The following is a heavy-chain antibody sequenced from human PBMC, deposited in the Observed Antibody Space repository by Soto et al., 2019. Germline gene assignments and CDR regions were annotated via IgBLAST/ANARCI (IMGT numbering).Heavy chain of an antibody. Sequence: QVQLVESGGDVVQPGRSLRLSCAASGFSFSAYGMHWVRQAPGKGLEWVGVISYDGSDTYYGDSVKGRFLISRENSKNTLYLQMNSLRADDTAVYYCARDRFGGTQGTNWLDPWGQGTLVIVSS. D-gene: IGHD1-26*01. J-gene: IGHJ5*02. CDR2: ISYDGSDT. V-gene: IGHV3-33*01. CDR1: GFSFSAYG. CDR3: ARDRFGGTQGTNWLDP.